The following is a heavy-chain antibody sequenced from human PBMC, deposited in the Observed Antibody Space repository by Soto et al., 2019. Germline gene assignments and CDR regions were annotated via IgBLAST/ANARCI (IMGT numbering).Heavy chain of an antibody. D-gene: IGHD3-10*01. J-gene: IGHJ4*02. V-gene: IGHV4-34*01. CDR1: GWSFSGYY. CDR2: INHSGST. Sequence: SETLSLTCAVYGWSFSGYYWSWIRQPPGKGLEWIGEINHSGSTNYNPSLKSRVTISVDTSKNQFSLKLSSVTAADTAVYYCARGATYYGSGRGVVVFDYWGQGTLVTVSS. CDR3: ARGATYYGSGRGVVVFDY.